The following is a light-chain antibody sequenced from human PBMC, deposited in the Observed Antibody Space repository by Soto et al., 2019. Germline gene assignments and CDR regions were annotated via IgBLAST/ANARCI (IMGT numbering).Light chain of an antibody. Sequence: QSVLTQPRSVSGSPGQSVTISCTGTSSDVGGYNYVSWYQQHPGKAPKLMIYDVTKRPSGVPDRFSGSKSGNTASLTISALQSDDEADYYCCSYAGSYTLKVFGGGTKLTV. CDR3: CSYAGSYTLKV. V-gene: IGLV2-11*01. CDR1: SSDVGGYNY. CDR2: DVT. J-gene: IGLJ3*02.